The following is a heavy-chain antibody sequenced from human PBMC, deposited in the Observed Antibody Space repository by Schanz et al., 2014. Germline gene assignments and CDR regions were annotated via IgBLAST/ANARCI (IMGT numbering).Heavy chain of an antibody. CDR1: GYNITSND. J-gene: IGHJ6*03. D-gene: IGHD6-19*01. V-gene: IGHV1-8*01. CDR2: MNPNSGNT. CDR3: ARLGTGMAVAGSVIDSYYYYMDV. Sequence: QVHLVQSWSEVKKPGASVKVSCKASGYNITSNDVTWVRQATGQGLEWMGWMNPNSGNTGYAQKFQGRVTMTRNTAISTAYMELSSLRSEDTAVYYCARLGTGMAVAGSVIDSYYYYMDVWGEGTTVTVSS.